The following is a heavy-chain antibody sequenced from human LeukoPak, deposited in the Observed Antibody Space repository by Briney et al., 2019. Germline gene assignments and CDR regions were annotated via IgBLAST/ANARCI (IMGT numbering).Heavy chain of an antibody. V-gene: IGHV4-59*01. CDR3: ARGWFGELLSYFDY. Sequence: SETLSLTCTVSGGSISSYYWSWIRQPPGKGLEWIGYIYYSGSTNYNPSLKSRVTISVDTSKNQFSLKLSSVTAADTAVYYCARGWFGELLSYFDYWGQGTLVTVSS. D-gene: IGHD3-10*01. CDR2: IYYSGST. J-gene: IGHJ4*02. CDR1: GGSISSYY.